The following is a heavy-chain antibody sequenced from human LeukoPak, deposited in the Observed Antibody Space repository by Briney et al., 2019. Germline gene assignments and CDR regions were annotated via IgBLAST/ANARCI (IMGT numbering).Heavy chain of an antibody. CDR1: GFTFSNYV. CDR3: ARGPPLFDP. V-gene: IGHV3-48*03. J-gene: IGHJ5*02. CDR2: IDTSGSPI. Sequence: PGGSLRLSCAASGFTFSNYVMNWVRQAPGKGLEWVSYIDTSGSPIYYADSVKGRFTISRDNAKNSLYLQMNSLRADDTAVYYCARGPPLFDPWGQGALVTVSS.